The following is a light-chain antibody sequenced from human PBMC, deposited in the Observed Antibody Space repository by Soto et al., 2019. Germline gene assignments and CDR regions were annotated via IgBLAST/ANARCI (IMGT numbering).Light chain of an antibody. Sequence: QSVLTQPPSASGAPGQTVNISCSGTTSNIGSHSVNWYRQLPGTAPKVVMFSNDERPSGVPDRFSGSKSGTSASLTITGLQSEDEADYYCTAWDTSLTGHLVFGGGTKVTVL. J-gene: IGLJ2*01. CDR1: TSNIGSHS. CDR3: TAWDTSLTGHLV. V-gene: IGLV1-44*01. CDR2: SND.